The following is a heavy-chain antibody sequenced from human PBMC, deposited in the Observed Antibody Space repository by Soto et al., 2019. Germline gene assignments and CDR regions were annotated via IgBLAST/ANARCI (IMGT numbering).Heavy chain of an antibody. D-gene: IGHD2-2*01. CDR2: IIPIFGTA. V-gene: IGHV1-69*06. CDR1: GGTFSSYA. CDR3: ARDLGDIVVVPAAGGMAV. J-gene: IGHJ6*02. Sequence: QVQLVQSGAEVKKPGSSVKVSCKASGGTFSSYAISWVRQAPGQGLEWMGGIIPIFGTANYAQKFQGRVTITADKSTSTAYMELSSLRSEDTAVYYCARDLGDIVVVPAAGGMAVWGQGTTVTVSS.